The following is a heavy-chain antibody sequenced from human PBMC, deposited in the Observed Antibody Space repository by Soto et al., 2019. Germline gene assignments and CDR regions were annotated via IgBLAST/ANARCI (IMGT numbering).Heavy chain of an antibody. V-gene: IGHV1-69*01. D-gene: IGHD3-22*01. CDR3: ARGPYYYDSSGYSPFDY. CDR1: GGTFSSYA. J-gene: IGHJ4*02. Sequence: QVQLVQSGAEVKKPGSSVKVSCKASGGTFSSYAISWVRQAPGQGLEWMGGIIPIFGTANYAQKFQGRVTMTADESTSTAYMELSSLRSEDTAVYYCARGPYYYDSSGYSPFDYWGQGTLVTVSS. CDR2: IIPIFGTA.